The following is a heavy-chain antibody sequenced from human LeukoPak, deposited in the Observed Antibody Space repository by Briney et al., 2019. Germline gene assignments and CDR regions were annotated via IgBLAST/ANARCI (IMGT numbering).Heavy chain of an antibody. CDR2: INSDGSST. J-gene: IGHJ4*02. V-gene: IGHV3-74*01. CDR1: GFSFSFSN. Sequence: GGSLRLSCAASGFSFSFSNMNWVRQAPGKGLVWVSRINSDGSSTSYADSVKGRFTISRDNAKNTLYLQMNSLRAEDTAVYYCARVRYSSGWYFDYRGQGTLVTVSS. D-gene: IGHD6-19*01. CDR3: ARVRYSSGWYFDY.